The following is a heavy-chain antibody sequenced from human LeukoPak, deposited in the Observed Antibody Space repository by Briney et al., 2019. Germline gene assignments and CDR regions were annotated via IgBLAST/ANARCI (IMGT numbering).Heavy chain of an antibody. Sequence: GPLRLSCAASGFTFNSYAMSWVRQAPGKGLEWVSAISGSGGSTYYADSVKGRFTISRDNSKNTLYLQMNSLRAEDTAVYYCAKVTRYCSSTSCYGSWVFDYWGQGTLVTVSS. CDR3: AKVTRYCSSTSCYGSWVFDY. CDR2: ISGSGGST. CDR1: GFTFNSYA. V-gene: IGHV3-23*01. J-gene: IGHJ4*02. D-gene: IGHD2-2*01.